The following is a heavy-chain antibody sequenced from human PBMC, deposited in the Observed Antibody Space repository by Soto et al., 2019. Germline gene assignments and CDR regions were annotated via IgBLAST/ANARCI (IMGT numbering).Heavy chain of an antibody. D-gene: IGHD6-19*01. CDR3: AREYQRSGWYGSHAFDI. Sequence: QVQLVQSGAEVKKPGASVKVSCKASGYTFISYGISWVRQAPGQGLEWKGWISPYNGNTDYAQKLQARVTMTTDTSTSSAYTELSSLTSDDTAVYYSAREYQRSGWYGSHAFDIWGQGTMVTVSS. J-gene: IGHJ3*02. CDR2: ISPYNGNT. CDR1: GYTFISYG. V-gene: IGHV1-18*01.